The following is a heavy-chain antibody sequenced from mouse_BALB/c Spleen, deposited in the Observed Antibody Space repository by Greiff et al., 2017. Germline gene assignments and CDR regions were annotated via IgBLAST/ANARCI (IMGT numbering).Heavy chain of an antibody. D-gene: IGHD2-14*01. CDR1: GFTFTDYY. CDR2: IRNKANGYTT. Sequence: EVNVVESGGGLVQPGGSLRLSCATSGFTFTDYYMSWVRQPPGKALEWLGFIRNKANGYTTEYSASVKGRFTISRDNSQSILYLQMNTLRAEDSATYYCARDPAYYRSFAYWGQGTLVTVSA. CDR3: ARDPAYYRSFAY. V-gene: IGHV7-3*02. J-gene: IGHJ3*01.